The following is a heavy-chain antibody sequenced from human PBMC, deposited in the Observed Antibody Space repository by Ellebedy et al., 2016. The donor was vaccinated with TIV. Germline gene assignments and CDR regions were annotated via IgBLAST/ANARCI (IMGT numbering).Heavy chain of an antibody. CDR2: IIPIFGTA. D-gene: IGHD2-2*01. CDR1: GGTFSSYA. Sequence: SVKVSCXASGGTFSSYAISWVRQAPGQGLEWMGGIIPIFGTANYAQKFQGRVTITADESTSTAYMELSSLRSEDTAVYYCARAIPAAPQADAFDIWGQGTMVTVSS. V-gene: IGHV1-69*13. J-gene: IGHJ3*02. CDR3: ARAIPAAPQADAFDI.